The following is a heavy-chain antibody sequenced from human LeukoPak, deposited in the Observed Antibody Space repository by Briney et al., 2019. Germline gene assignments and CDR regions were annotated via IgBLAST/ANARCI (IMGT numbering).Heavy chain of an antibody. CDR1: GYTFTSYD. CDR3: ARVGQQWLDNWFDP. CDR2: ISAYNGNT. Sequence: ASVKVSCKASGYTFTSYDINWVRQATGQGLEWMGWISAYNGNTNYAQKLQGRVTMTTDTSTSTAYMELRSLRSDDTAVYYCARVGQQWLDNWFDPWGQGTLVTVSS. J-gene: IGHJ5*02. V-gene: IGHV1-18*01. D-gene: IGHD6-19*01.